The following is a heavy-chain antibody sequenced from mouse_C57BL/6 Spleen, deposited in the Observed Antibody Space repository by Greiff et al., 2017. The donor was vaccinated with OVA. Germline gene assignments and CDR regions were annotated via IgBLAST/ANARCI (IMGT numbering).Heavy chain of an antibody. CDR2: IYPGDGDT. D-gene: IGHD1-1*01. V-gene: IGHV1-80*01. Sequence: QVQLKESGAELVKPGASVKISCKASGYAFSSYWMNWVKQRPGKGLEWIGQIYPGDGDTNYNGKFKGKATLTADTSSSTAYMQLSGLTSEDSGVCCCASGVTEVVPFAYWGQGTLVTVSA. CDR3: ASGVTEVVPFAY. CDR1: GYAFSSYW. J-gene: IGHJ3*01.